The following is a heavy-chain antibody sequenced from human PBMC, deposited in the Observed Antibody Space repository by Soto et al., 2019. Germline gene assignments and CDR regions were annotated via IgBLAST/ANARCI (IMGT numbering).Heavy chain of an antibody. CDR3: ARELFGRSVWFDP. Sequence: SETLSLTCTVSGGSISGYYWSWIRQPPGKGLEWIGYIYYSDSINYNPSLKSRVIISDDTSKNQFSLKLSSVTAADTAVYYCARELFGRSVWFDPWGQGTLVTVSS. D-gene: IGHD3-10*01. J-gene: IGHJ5*02. V-gene: IGHV4-59*01. CDR2: IYYSDSI. CDR1: GGSISGYY.